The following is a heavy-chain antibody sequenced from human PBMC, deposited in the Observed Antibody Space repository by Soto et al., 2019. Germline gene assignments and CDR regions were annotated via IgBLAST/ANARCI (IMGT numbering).Heavy chain of an antibody. V-gene: IGHV4-28*01. CDR2: IYYSGTT. J-gene: IGHJ4*02. CDR3: ARRDIQGPIDY. CDR1: GYSISSSNW. Sequence: QVQLQESGPGLVTPSDTLSLTCAVSGYSISSSNWWGWIRQPPGKGLEWIGYIYYSGTTYYNPSLKSRVIMSVDTSKNQFSLKLTSVTAVDTAVYYCARRDIQGPIDYWGQGTLVTVSS. D-gene: IGHD2-15*01.